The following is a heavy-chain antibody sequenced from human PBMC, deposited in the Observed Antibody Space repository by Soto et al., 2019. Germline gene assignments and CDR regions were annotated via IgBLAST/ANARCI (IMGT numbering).Heavy chain of an antibody. CDR3: ARQLSIVVVVAANFDY. J-gene: IGHJ4*02. V-gene: IGHV4-39*01. CDR2: IYYSGST. Sequence: TSETLSLTCTVSGGSISSSSYYWGWIRQPPGKGLEWIGSIYYSGSTYYNPSLKSRVTISVDTSKNQFSLKLSSVTAADTAVYYCARQLSIVVVVAANFDYWGQGTLVTVSS. D-gene: IGHD2-15*01. CDR1: GGSISSSSYY.